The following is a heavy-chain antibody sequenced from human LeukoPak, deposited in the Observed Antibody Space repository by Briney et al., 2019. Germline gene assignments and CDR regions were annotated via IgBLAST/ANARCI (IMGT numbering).Heavy chain of an antibody. CDR1: GFTFNSYG. Sequence: GGSLRLSCAASGFTFNSYGMSWVRQAPGKGLEWVSGTSGSGGSTYYADSVKGRFTISRDNSKNTLYLQMNSLRAEDTAVYYCAKGYYASGSYGWFDPWGQGTLVTVSS. CDR3: AKGYYASGSYGWFDP. J-gene: IGHJ5*02. D-gene: IGHD3-10*01. CDR2: TSGSGGST. V-gene: IGHV3-23*01.